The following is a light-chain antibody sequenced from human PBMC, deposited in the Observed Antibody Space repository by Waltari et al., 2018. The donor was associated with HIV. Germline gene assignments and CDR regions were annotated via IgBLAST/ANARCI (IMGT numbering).Light chain of an antibody. CDR2: EDD. V-gene: IGLV6-57*01. Sequence: NFMLTQPPSVSASPGKTVTISCTRSSGSIASNYVQWFQQRPGTSPTTVIYEDDRRPSGVPDRFSGSIDRSSNSASLTLSGLKTEDEADYYCQSHDTSNVVFGGGTKLTVL. J-gene: IGLJ2*01. CDR1: SGSIASNY. CDR3: QSHDTSNVV.